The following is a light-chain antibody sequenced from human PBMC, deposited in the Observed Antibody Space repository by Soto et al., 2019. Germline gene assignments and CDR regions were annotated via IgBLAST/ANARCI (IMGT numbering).Light chain of an antibody. CDR3: QEYGSSPLA. V-gene: IGKV3-20*01. CDR2: GAS. Sequence: EIVVTQSPGTLSLSPGEIATLSCRASQSVSSSYLAWYQQKPGQAPRLLIYGASSRATGIPDRFSGSGSGTDVTLTISRLEPEDCAVDYCQEYGSSPLAFGGGTKVEIK. CDR1: QSVSSSY. J-gene: IGKJ4*01.